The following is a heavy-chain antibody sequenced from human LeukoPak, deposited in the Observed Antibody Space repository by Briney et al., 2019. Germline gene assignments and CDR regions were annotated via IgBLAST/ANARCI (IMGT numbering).Heavy chain of an antibody. CDR1: GYTFTGYY. CDR2: INPNSGGT. CDR3: ARTRLTYYDILTDAGAFDI. V-gene: IGHV1-2*02. D-gene: IGHD3-9*01. Sequence: ASVKVSCKASGYTFTGYYMHWVRQAPGQGLEWMGWINPNSGGTNYAQKFQGRVTMTRDTSISTAYVELSRLRSDDTAVYYCARTRLTYYDILTDAGAFDIWGQGTMVTVSS. J-gene: IGHJ3*02.